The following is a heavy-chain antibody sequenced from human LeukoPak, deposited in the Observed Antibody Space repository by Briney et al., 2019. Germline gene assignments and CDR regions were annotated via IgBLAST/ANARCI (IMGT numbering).Heavy chain of an antibody. Sequence: ASVKVSCKASGYTFTSYGISWVRQAPGQGLEWMGWISVYNGNTNYAQKLQGRVTMTTDTSTSTAYMELRSLRSDDTAVYYCARGRKRGYCSSTSCYANYFDYWGQGTLVTVSS. CDR1: GYTFTSYG. CDR2: ISVYNGNT. J-gene: IGHJ4*02. V-gene: IGHV1-18*01. CDR3: ARGRKRGYCSSTSCYANYFDY. D-gene: IGHD2-2*01.